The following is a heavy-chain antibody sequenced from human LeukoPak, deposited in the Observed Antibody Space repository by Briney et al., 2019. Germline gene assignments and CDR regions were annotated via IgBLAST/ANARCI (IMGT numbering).Heavy chain of an antibody. CDR2: IWYDGSNK. CDR1: GFTFSSYG. Sequence: GGSLRLSCAASGFTFSSYGMHWVRQAPGKGLEWVAVIWYDGSNKYYADSVKGRFTISRDNSKNTLYLQMNSLRAEDTAVYYCAKDFSEYYYYYYMDVWGKGTTVNVSS. D-gene: IGHD3-3*01. V-gene: IGHV3-33*06. CDR3: AKDFSEYYYYYYMDV. J-gene: IGHJ6*03.